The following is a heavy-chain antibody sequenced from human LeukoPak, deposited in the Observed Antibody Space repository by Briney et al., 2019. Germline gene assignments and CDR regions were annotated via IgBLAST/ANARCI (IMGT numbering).Heavy chain of an antibody. D-gene: IGHD4-23*01. J-gene: IGHJ6*02. CDR3: ASHFRPPDYGGLYYYYGMDV. V-gene: IGHV1-69*13. CDR1: GGTFSSYA. Sequence: GASVKVSCKASGGTFSSYAISWVRQAPGQGLERMGGIIPIFGTANYAQKFQGRVTITADESTSTAYMELSSLRSEDTAVYYCASHFRPPDYGGLYYYYGMDVWGQGTTVTVSS. CDR2: IIPIFGTA.